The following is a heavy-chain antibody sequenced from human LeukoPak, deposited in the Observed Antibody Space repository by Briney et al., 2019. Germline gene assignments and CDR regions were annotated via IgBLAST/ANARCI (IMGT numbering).Heavy chain of an antibody. J-gene: IGHJ4*02. D-gene: IGHD1-14*01. CDR3: ARGSGTTTFDY. Sequence: SGGSLRLSCAASGFTFSSYSMNWVRQAPGKGLEWVSSISSSSSYIYYADSVKGQFTISRDNAKNSLYLQMNSLRAEDTAVYYCARGSGTTTFDYWGQGTLVTVSS. V-gene: IGHV3-21*01. CDR2: ISSSSSYI. CDR1: GFTFSSYS.